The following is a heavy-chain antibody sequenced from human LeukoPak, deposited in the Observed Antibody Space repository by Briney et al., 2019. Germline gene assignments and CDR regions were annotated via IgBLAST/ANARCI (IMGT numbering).Heavy chain of an antibody. D-gene: IGHD3-22*01. CDR3: ARGQRITMTD. J-gene: IGHJ4*02. V-gene: IGHV4-34*01. CDR2: INHSGST. Sequence: SETLSLTCAVYGGSFSAYYWSWVRQPPGKGLEWIGEINHSGSTNYNPSLKSRVAISVDTSRNQFSLRLSSVTAADTAVYYCARGQRITMTDWGQGTLVTVSS. CDR1: GGSFSAYY.